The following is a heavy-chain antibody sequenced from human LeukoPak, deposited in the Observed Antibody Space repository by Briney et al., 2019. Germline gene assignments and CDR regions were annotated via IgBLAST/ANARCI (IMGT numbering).Heavy chain of an antibody. D-gene: IGHD3-22*01. CDR2: IYHSGST. J-gene: IGHJ6*03. CDR1: GGSISSSNW. V-gene: IGHV4-4*02. CDR3: AREGLEGGTYYYDSSGGGYYYYMDV. Sequence: PSETLSLTCAVSGGSISSSNWWSWVRQPPGKGLEWIGEIYHSGSTNYNPSLKSRVTISVDKSKNQFSLKLSSVTAADTAVYYCAREGLEGGTYYYDSSGGGYYYYMDVWGKGTTVTVSS.